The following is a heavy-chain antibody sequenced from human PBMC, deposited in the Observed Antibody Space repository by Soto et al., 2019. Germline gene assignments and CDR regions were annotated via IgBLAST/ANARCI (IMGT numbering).Heavy chain of an antibody. CDR2: ISSSGSTI. CDR1: GFTFGSYG. Sequence: EVQLVESGGGLVQPGESLRRSCAASGFTFGSYGMNWVRQAPGKGLEWVSYISSSGSTIYYAESVRGRFSISRDNAKNSLYLQMDSLRDEDTAVYFCADDEDGDSDFDSWGQGTLVTVSS. D-gene: IGHD4-17*01. J-gene: IGHJ4*02. CDR3: ADDEDGDSDFDS. V-gene: IGHV3-48*02.